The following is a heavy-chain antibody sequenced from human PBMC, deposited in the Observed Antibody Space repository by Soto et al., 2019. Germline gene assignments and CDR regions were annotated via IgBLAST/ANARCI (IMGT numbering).Heavy chain of an antibody. J-gene: IGHJ6*02. CDR2: ISAYNGNT. V-gene: IGHV1-18*01. CDR1: GYTFTSYF. Sequence: GASVKVSCKASGYTFTSYFITWVRQAPGRGLEWMGWISAYNGNTNYPQMLQGRVTMTTDTSTSAAYMELRGLRSDDTAVYYCPRQNYYSGMDVWGQGTTVTVSS. CDR3: PRQNYYSGMDV.